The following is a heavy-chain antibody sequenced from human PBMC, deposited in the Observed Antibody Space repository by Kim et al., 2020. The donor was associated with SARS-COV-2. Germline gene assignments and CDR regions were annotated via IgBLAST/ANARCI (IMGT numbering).Heavy chain of an antibody. Sequence: SETLSLTCAVYGGSFSGYYWSWIRQPPGKGLEWIGEINHSGSTNYNPSLKSRVTISVDTSKNQFSLKLSSVTAADTAVYYCARDSARPYYYYYYGMDVWGQGTTVTVSS. CDR1: GGSFSGYY. D-gene: IGHD6-6*01. V-gene: IGHV4-34*01. J-gene: IGHJ6*02. CDR2: INHSGST. CDR3: ARDSARPYYYYYYGMDV.